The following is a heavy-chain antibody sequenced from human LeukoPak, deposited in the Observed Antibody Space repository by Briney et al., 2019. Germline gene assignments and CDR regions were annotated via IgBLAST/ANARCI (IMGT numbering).Heavy chain of an antibody. CDR2: MNPNSGNT. Sequence: GASVKVSCKASGYTFTSYDINWVRQATGQGLEWMGWMNPNSGNTGYAQKFQGRVTMTRNTSISTAYMELSSLRSEDTDVYYCARPLPYYCSSTSCPGGWFDPWGQGTLVTVSS. CDR1: GYTFTSYD. J-gene: IGHJ5*02. V-gene: IGHV1-8*01. CDR3: ARPLPYYCSSTSCPGGWFDP. D-gene: IGHD2-2*01.